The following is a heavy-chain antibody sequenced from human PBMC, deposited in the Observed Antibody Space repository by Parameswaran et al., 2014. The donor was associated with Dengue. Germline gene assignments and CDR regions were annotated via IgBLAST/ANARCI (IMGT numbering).Heavy chain of an antibody. J-gene: IGHJ4*02. CDR2: INHSGST. CDR3: ARYCNLYYFDY. CDR1: GGSFSGYY. D-gene: IGHD1-1*01. Sequence: ASETLSLTCAVYGGSFSGYYWSWIRQPPGKGLEWIGEINHSGSTNYNPSLKSRVTISVDTSKNQFSLKLSSVTAADTAVYYCARYCNLYYFDYWGQGTLVTVSS. V-gene: IGHV4-34*01.